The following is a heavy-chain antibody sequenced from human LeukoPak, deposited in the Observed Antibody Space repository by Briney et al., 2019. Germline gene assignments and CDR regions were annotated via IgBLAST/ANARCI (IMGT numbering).Heavy chain of an antibody. CDR2: INPKAGGT. CDR1: GYSFSDYY. Sequence: SVKVSCKASGYSFSDYYMHWVRQAPGQGLEWMGWINPKAGGTNSAQKFQGRVTMTTDTSISTAYLELSRLRSDDTAVYYCARPGNWWFDPWGQGTLVTVSS. V-gene: IGHV1-2*02. J-gene: IGHJ5*02. CDR3: ARPGNWWFDP. D-gene: IGHD1-1*01.